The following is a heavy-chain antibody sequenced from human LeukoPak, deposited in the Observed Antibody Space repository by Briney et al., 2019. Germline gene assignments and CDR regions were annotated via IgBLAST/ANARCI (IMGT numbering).Heavy chain of an antibody. J-gene: IGHJ4*02. CDR1: GFTFSSYW. CDR2: IKQDGSEK. Sequence: GGSLRLSCAASGFTFSSYWMSWVRQAPGKGLEWVANIKQDGSEKYYVDSVKGRFTISRDNAKNSLYLQMNSLRAEDTAVYYCAKVVVAATSSFDYWGQGTLVTVSS. CDR3: AKVVVAATSSFDY. V-gene: IGHV3-7*01. D-gene: IGHD2-15*01.